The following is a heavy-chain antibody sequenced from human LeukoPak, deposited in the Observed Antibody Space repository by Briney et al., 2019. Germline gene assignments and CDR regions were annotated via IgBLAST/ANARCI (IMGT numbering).Heavy chain of an antibody. J-gene: IGHJ4*02. CDR1: GFSFRAYW. V-gene: IGHV3-7*01. Sequence: GGSLRLSSAPPGFSFRAYWLTWVRQAPGTGRGWVANINPDGSESYYVDPVKGRFSISRDNAKNLVYLQMNSLRAEDTAVYHCARFGYVAAVDVWGQGTPVTVSS. CDR3: ARFGYVAAVDV. CDR2: INPDGSES. D-gene: IGHD2-15*01.